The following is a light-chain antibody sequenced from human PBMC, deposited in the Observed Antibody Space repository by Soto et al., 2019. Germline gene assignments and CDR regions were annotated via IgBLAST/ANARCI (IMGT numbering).Light chain of an antibody. CDR2: AAS. Sequence: DIQMTQSPSSLSASVGDRVTITCRASQGISNYLAWYQQKPRKVPKLLIYAASTLHSAVPSRFSGSGSGTDFTLTISSLQPEDVATYYCQKYNSASLTFGRGTKVDIK. CDR3: QKYNSASLT. J-gene: IGKJ4*01. CDR1: QGISNY. V-gene: IGKV1-27*01.